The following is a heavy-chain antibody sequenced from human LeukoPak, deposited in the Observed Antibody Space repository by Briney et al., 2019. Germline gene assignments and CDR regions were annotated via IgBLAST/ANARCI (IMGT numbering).Heavy chain of an antibody. J-gene: IGHJ6*03. D-gene: IGHD3-3*01. V-gene: IGHV1-2*02. CDR3: ARQYYDFWSGYYYYYYMDV. CDR2: INPNSGGT. CDR1: GYTFTGYY. Sequence: ASVKVSCKASGYTFTGYYMHWVRQAPGQGFEWMGWINPNSGGTNYAQKFQGRVTMTRDTSISTAYMELSRLRSDDTAVYYCARQYYDFWSGYYYYYYMDVWGKGATVTVSS.